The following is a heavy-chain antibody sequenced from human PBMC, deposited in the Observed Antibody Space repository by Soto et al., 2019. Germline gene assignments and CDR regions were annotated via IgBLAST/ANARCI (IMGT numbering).Heavy chain of an antibody. V-gene: IGHV3-23*01. J-gene: IGHJ4*02. CDR2: VSAHGADT. D-gene: IGHD2-15*01. CDR3: AREDGGGPFDY. Sequence: EVHLLESGGVLVQPGGSLRLSCAASGFAFSSYARSWVRQAPGKGLEWVSGVSAHGADTYYADSVKGRFTISRDNSENTLYLQMNGLRAEDTAVYYCAREDGGGPFDYWGQGTLLTVSS. CDR1: GFAFSSYA.